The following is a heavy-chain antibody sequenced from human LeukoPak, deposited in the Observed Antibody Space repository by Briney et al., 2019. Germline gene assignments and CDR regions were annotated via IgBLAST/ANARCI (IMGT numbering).Heavy chain of an antibody. CDR1: GFTFSSYW. CDR3: AKDFRATPAAMLRDY. V-gene: IGHV3-74*01. J-gene: IGHJ4*02. Sequence: GGSLRLSCAASGFTFSSYWMNWVRQAPGKGLVWVSRIASDGSSTTYADSVKGRFSISRDNAKNTLYLQMNSLRAEDTAVYYCAKDFRATPAAMLRDYWGQGTLVTVSS. CDR2: IASDGSST. D-gene: IGHD2-2*01.